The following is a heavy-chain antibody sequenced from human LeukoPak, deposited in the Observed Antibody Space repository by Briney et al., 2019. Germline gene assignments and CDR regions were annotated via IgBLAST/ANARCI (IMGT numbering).Heavy chain of an antibody. CDR1: GFTFSSYS. CDR2: ISSSSSYI. CDR3: AVERQVAAAGADY. J-gene: IGHJ4*02. V-gene: IGHV3-21*01. D-gene: IGHD6-13*01. Sequence: PGGSLRLSCAASGFTFSSYSMNWVRQAPGKGLEWVSSISSSSSYIYYADSVKGRFTISRDNAKNSLYLQMNSLRAEDTAVYYCAVERQVAAAGADYWGQGTLVTVSS.